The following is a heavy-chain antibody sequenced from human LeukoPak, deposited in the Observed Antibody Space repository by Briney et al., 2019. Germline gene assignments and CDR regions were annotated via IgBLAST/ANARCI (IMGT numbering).Heavy chain of an antibody. CDR2: IIPIFGTA. J-gene: IGHJ5*02. V-gene: IGHV1-69*06. CDR1: GGTFSSYA. CDR3: ATDHSMANTAWWFDP. Sequence: ASVKVSCKASGGTFSSYAISWVRQAPGQGLEWMGGIIPIFGTANYAQKFQGRVTITADKSTSTAYMELSSLRSEDTAVYYCATDHSMANTAWWFDPWGQGTLVTVSS. D-gene: IGHD5-24*01.